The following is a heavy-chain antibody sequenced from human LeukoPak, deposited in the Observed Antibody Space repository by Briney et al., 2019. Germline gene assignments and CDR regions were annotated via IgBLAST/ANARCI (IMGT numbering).Heavy chain of an antibody. CDR1: GGSISSYY. D-gene: IGHD5-12*01. CDR3: ARDLQVGRGYGHHLYIDL. CDR2: IYYSGST. Sequence: PSETLSLTCTVSGGSISSYYWSWIRQPPGKGLEWIGYIYYSGSTNYNPSLKSRVTISVDTSKNQFSLKLSSVTAADTAVYYCARDLQVGRGYGHHLYIDLWGRGTLVTVSS. V-gene: IGHV4-59*01. J-gene: IGHJ2*01.